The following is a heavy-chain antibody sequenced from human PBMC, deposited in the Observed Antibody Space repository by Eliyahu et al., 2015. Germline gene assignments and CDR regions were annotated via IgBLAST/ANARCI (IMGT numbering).Heavy chain of an antibody. CDR1: GFTFXNXW. D-gene: IGHD3-16*01. CDR3: TTDRTSYYDYIWGSSVGY. CDR2: IKSKTDGGTT. J-gene: IGHJ4*02. Sequence: EVQLVESGGGLVKPGGSLXLSCXASGFTFXNXWXXWVRQAPGKGLEWVGRIKSKTDGGTTDYAAPVKGRFTISRDDSKNTLYLQMNSLKTEDTAVYYCTTDRTSYYDYIWGSSVGYWGQGTLVTVSS. V-gene: IGHV3-15*01.